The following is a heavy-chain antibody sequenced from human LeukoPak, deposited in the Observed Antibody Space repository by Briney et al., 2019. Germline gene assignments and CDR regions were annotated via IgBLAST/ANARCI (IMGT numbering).Heavy chain of an antibody. CDR3: TTDEQWLVSSYYYYGMDV. V-gene: IGHV3-15*07. Sequence: GGSLRLSCAASGFTFSNAWMNWVRQAPGKGLEWVGRIKSKTDGGTTDYAAPVKGRFTISRDDSKNTLYLQMNSLKTEDTAVYYCTTDEQWLVSSYYYYGMDVWGQGTTVTVSS. CDR2: IKSKTDGGTT. D-gene: IGHD6-19*01. CDR1: GFTFSNAW. J-gene: IGHJ6*02.